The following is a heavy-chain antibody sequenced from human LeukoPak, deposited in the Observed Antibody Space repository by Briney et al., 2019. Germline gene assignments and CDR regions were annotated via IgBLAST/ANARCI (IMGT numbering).Heavy chain of an antibody. V-gene: IGHV4-34*01. CDR3: AREPSPAARRAFDY. CDR2: INHSGST. CDR1: GGSFSGYY. Sequence: SETLSLTCAVYGGSFSGYYWSWIRQPPGKGLEWIGEINHSGSTNYNPSLKSRVTISVDTSKNQFSLKLSSVTAADTAVYYCAREPSPAARRAFDYWGQGTLVTVSS. D-gene: IGHD2-2*01. J-gene: IGHJ4*02.